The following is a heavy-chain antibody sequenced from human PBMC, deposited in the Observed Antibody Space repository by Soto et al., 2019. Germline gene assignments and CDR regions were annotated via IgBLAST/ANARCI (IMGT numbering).Heavy chain of an antibody. V-gene: IGHV3-30*04. J-gene: IGHJ6*02. CDR3: ARDTHKGRYYGSGSYCTAAGDV. CDR1: GFTFSSYA. Sequence: QVQLVESGGGVVQPGRSLRLSCAASGFTFSSYAMHWVRQAPGKGLEWVAVISHDGNNKDYADSVKGRFTISRDNSENTLYLQLNSLRPDDMAVYYCARDTHKGRYYGSGSYCTAAGDVWGQGTTVTVSS. D-gene: IGHD3-10*01. CDR2: ISHDGNNK.